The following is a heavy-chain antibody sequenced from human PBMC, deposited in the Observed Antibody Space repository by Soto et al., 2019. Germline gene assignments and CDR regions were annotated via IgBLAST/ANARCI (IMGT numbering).Heavy chain of an antibody. J-gene: IGHJ5*02. D-gene: IGHD2-2*01. V-gene: IGHV4-30-2*06. CDR1: GDSISSGANS. CDR2: IYRSGSS. Sequence: SETLSLTCAVSGDSISSGANSWSWVRQSPGKGLEWIGYIYRSGSSFFNPSLRSRLTMSVDTSKNQFSLRLSSVTAADTALYYCVRGLGHCSTTTCSEDWFDPWGPGILVTVSS. CDR3: VRGLGHCSTTTCSEDWFDP.